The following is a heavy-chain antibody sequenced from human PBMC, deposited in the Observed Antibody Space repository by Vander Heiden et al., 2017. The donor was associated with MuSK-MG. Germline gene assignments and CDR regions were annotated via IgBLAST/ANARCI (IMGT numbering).Heavy chain of an antibody. CDR1: GFPFSTAW. V-gene: IGHV3-15*01. CDR2: IKSKTDGGTT. J-gene: IGHJ4*02. D-gene: IGHD3-10*01. CDR3: TTDLWFGELYAFDY. Sequence: EVQLVESGGGLVKPGGSLRLSCAASGFPFSTAWMSWVRQAPGKGLEWVGRIKSKTDGGTTDYAAPVKGRFTISRDDSKNTLYLQMNSLKTEDTAVYYCTTDLWFGELYAFDYWGQGTLVTVSS.